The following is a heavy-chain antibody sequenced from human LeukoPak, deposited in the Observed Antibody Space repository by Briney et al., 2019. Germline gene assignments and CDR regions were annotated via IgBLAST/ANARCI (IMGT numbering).Heavy chain of an antibody. CDR1: GGSISSYY. J-gene: IGHJ4*02. CDR3: AKSSGGYYHDFDY. CDR2: ISYSGST. V-gene: IGHV4-59*12. D-gene: IGHD3-22*01. Sequence: SETLCLTCTVSGGSISSYYWNWIRQPPGKGLEWIGYISYSGSTNCNPSLKSRVTISIDTSKNQFSLKMTSVTAADTAVYYCAKSSGGYYHDFDYWGQGTLVTVPS.